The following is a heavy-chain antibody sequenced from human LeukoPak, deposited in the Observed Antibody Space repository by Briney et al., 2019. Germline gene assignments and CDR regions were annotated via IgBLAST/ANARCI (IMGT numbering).Heavy chain of an antibody. Sequence: PGGSLRLSCAASGFTFSTYWMSWVRQAPGKGLEWVAMIRPDGSGEYYVDSVKGRFTISRDNGKNSLYLQMNSLRAEDTAVYYCARDSGWWRFDFWGQGTLVTVSS. CDR2: IRPDGSGE. D-gene: IGHD6-13*01. J-gene: IGHJ4*02. CDR3: ARDSGWWRFDF. V-gene: IGHV3-7*03. CDR1: GFTFSTYW.